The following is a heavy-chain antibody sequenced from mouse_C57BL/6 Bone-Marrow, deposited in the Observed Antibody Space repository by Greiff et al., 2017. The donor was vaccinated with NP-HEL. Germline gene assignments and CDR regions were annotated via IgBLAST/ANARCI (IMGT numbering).Heavy chain of an antibody. CDR1: GFTFTDYY. CDR3: SRYPYYYGSSDDAMDY. D-gene: IGHD1-1*01. V-gene: IGHV7-3*01. CDR2: IRNKANGYTT. J-gene: IGHJ4*01. Sequence: EVKLMESGGSLVQPGGSLSLSCAASGFTFTDYYMSWVRQPPGKALEWLGFIRNKANGYTTEYSASVKGRFTISRDNSQSILYLQMKALRAEDSATYYGSRYPYYYGSSDDAMDYWGQGTSVTVSS.